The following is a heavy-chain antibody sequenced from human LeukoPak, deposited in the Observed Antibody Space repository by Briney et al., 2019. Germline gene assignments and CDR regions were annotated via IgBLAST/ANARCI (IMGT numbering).Heavy chain of an antibody. CDR2: ISSSSSYI. Sequence: PGGSLRLSCAASGFTFSSYGMHWVRQGPGKGLEWVSSISSSSSYIYYADSVKGRFTISRDNAKNSLYLQMNSLRAEDTAVYYCVSPTADYPFLYYFDSWGQGTPVTVSS. D-gene: IGHD5-12*01. V-gene: IGHV3-21*06. J-gene: IGHJ4*02. CDR3: VSPTADYPFLYYFDS. CDR1: GFTFSSYG.